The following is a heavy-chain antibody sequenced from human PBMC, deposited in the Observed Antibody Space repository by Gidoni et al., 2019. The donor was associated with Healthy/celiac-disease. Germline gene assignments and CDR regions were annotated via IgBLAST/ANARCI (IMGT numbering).Heavy chain of an antibody. J-gene: IGHJ6*03. CDR2: IYSGGST. V-gene: IGHV3-66*02. Sequence: EVQLVESGGGLVQPGGSLRLSCAASGFTVSSNYMSWVRQAPGKGLEWVSVIYSGGSTYYADSVKGRFTISRDNSKNTLYLQMNSLRAEDTAVYYCARVKSPRMLDTAMVGFYYYYYMDVWGKGTTVTVSS. CDR1: GFTVSSNY. D-gene: IGHD5-18*01. CDR3: ARVKSPRMLDTAMVGFYYYYYMDV.